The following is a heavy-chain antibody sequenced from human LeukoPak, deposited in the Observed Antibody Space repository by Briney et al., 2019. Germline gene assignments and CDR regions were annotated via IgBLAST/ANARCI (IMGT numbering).Heavy chain of an antibody. Sequence: SETLSLTCTASGGSISSYYWSWIRQPPGKGLEWIGYIYYSGSTNYNPSLKSRVTISVDTSKNQFSLKLSSVTAADTAVYYCERTGPSSDAFDIWGQGTMVTVSS. V-gene: IGHV4-59*01. CDR1: GGSISSYY. CDR2: IYYSGST. J-gene: IGHJ3*02. CDR3: ERTGPSSDAFDI. D-gene: IGHD2-8*02.